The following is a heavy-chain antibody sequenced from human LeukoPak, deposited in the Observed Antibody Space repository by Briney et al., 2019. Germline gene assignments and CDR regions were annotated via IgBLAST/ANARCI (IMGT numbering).Heavy chain of an antibody. Sequence: GGSLRLSCAASGFTFSWFSMNWVRQAPGKGLEWISLISASGDATHYADSVKGRFTIPRDNSKNTLYLQMNSLRAEDTAVYYCAREDGDPFDYWGQGTLVTVSS. D-gene: IGHD4-17*01. CDR1: GFTFSWFS. CDR2: ISASGDAT. J-gene: IGHJ4*02. V-gene: IGHV3-23*01. CDR3: AREDGDPFDY.